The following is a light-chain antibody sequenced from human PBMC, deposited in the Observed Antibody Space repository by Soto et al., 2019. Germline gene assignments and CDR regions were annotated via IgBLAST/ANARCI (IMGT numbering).Light chain of an antibody. CDR1: QNIDVW. V-gene: IGKV1-5*03. CDR2: KAS. Sequence: DIQMTQSPSTLSASVGDRVTITCRASQNIDVWLAWYQQKPGKAPKLLIYKASSLESGVPSRFSGSGSGTDFTLTINSLQPDDFATYYCQQYYSYSWTFGQGTKIDIK. CDR3: QQYYSYSWT. J-gene: IGKJ1*01.